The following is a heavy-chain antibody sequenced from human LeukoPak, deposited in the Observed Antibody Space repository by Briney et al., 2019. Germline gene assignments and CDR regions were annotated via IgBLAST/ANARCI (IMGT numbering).Heavy chain of an antibody. D-gene: IGHD2-2*01. V-gene: IGHV3-33*06. CDR1: GFTFSSYG. CDR3: AKDLDGVVPAAYHFDY. J-gene: IGHJ4*02. Sequence: GGSMRLSCAASGFTFSSYGMHWVRQAPGKGLEWVAVIWYDGSNKYYADSVKGRFTISRDNSKNTLYLQMNSLRAEDTAVYYCAKDLDGVVPAAYHFDYWGQGTLVTVSS. CDR2: IWYDGSNK.